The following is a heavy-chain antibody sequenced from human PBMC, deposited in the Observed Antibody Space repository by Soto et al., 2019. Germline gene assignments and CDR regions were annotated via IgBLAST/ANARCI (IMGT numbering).Heavy chain of an antibody. CDR3: AKPLSPVSRSYIDY. V-gene: IGHV3-11*01. CDR1: GFTFSDFY. Sequence: PGGSLRLSCATSGFTFSDFYMSWVRQAPGKGPEWVSYISDDGYTIYYADSVKGRFTISRDNAKNSLDLQMTNLRAEDTAVYYWAKPLSPVSRSYIDYWAQGTLVTVSS. J-gene: IGHJ4*02. CDR2: ISDDGYTI. D-gene: IGHD3-10*01.